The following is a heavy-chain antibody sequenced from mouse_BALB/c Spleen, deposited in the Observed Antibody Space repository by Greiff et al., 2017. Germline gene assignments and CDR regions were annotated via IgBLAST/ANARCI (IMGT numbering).Heavy chain of an antibody. D-gene: IGHD1-1*01. J-gene: IGHJ4*01. CDR2: INPSSGYT. CDR1: GYTFTSYT. CDR3: ARPNGSSYAAAMDY. V-gene: IGHV1-4*01. Sequence: VQLQQSGAELARPGASVKMSCKASGYTFTSYTMHWVKQRPGQGLEWIGYINPSSGYTNYNQKFKDKATLTADKSSSTAYMQLSSLTSEDSAVYYCARPNGSSYAAAMDYWGQGTSVTVSS.